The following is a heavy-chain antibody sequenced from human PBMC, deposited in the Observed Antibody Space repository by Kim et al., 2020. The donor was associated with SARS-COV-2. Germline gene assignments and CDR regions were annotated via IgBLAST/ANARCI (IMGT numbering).Heavy chain of an antibody. CDR3: ARGVKVPAAIWISYYYYYMDV. J-gene: IGHJ6*03. V-gene: IGHV1-8*01. CDR1: GYTFTSYD. Sequence: ASVKVSCKASGYTFTSYDINWVRQATGQGLEWMGWMNPNSGNTGYAQKFQGRVTMTRNTSISTAYMELSSLRSEDTAVYYCARGVKVPAAIWISYYYYYMDVWGKETTVTVSS. D-gene: IGHD2-2*01. CDR2: MNPNSGNT.